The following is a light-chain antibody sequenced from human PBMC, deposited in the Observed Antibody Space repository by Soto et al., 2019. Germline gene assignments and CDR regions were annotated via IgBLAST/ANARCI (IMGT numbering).Light chain of an antibody. V-gene: IGKV1-39*01. Sequence: DIQMTQSPSSLSASVGDRVTITCRASQTIDTYLNWYQQSPGKAPKLLIFAASTLQNGVPPRFSGSGSGTDFTLTINSLQPEDFATYYCQQSTGIPYTFGQGTKLDIK. CDR2: AAS. CDR3: QQSTGIPYT. CDR1: QTIDTY. J-gene: IGKJ2*01.